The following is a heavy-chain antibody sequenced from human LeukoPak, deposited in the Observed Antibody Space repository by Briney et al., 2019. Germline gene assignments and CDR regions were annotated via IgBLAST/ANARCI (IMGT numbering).Heavy chain of an antibody. D-gene: IGHD5-24*01. Sequence: PGGSLRLSCAASGFTFSSYSMNWVRQAPGKGLEWVSSISSSSSYIYYADSVKGRFTISRDNAKNSLYLQMNSLRAEDTAVYCCAHLWGDGNGGDYWGQGTLVTVSS. V-gene: IGHV3-21*01. CDR1: GFTFSSYS. CDR3: AHLWGDGNGGDY. CDR2: ISSSSSYI. J-gene: IGHJ4*02.